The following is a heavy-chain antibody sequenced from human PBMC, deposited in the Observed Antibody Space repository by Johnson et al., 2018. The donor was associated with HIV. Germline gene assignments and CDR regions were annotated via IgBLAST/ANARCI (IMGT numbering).Heavy chain of an antibody. CDR1: GFTFSSYG. CDR3: TKTLGYDSSGYHDGVDI. Sequence: QVHLVESGGGVVQPGGSLRLSCAASGFTFSSYGMHWVRQAPGKGLEWVTFIRYDGSKMYYADSVKGRFTISRDNSKNTLHLQMNSLRAEDTAVYYCTKTLGYDSSGYHDGVDIWGQGTMVTVSS. D-gene: IGHD3-22*01. CDR2: IRYDGSKM. J-gene: IGHJ3*02. V-gene: IGHV3-30*02.